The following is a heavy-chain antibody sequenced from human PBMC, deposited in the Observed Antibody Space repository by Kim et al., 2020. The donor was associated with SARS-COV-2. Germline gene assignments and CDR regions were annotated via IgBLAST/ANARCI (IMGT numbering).Heavy chain of an antibody. CDR3: AKERRKYCSGGSCHLEY. D-gene: IGHD2-15*01. Sequence: GKGRFTIARDKSKNTLYLQMNNLRAEDTAVYYCAKERRKYCSGGSCHLEYWGQGTLVTVSS. J-gene: IGHJ4*02. V-gene: IGHV3-33*03.